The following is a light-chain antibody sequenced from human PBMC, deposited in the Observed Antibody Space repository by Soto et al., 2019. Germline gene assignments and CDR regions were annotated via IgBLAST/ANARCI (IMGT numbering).Light chain of an antibody. CDR2: AAS. CDR1: QGIRNX. Sequence: DLPMTQSPSSLSASVGDRVTITCRASQGIRNXXXWYQQKPGKAPKRLIYAASSLQSGVPSRFSGSGXGTEXTLTISSLQPEDFATYYCLQHNSYPWTFGQGTKVEIK. J-gene: IGKJ1*01. V-gene: IGKV1-17*01. CDR3: LQHNSYPWT.